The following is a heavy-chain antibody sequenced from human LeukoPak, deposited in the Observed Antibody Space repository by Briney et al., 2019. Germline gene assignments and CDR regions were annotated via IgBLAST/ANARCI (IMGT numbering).Heavy chain of an antibody. D-gene: IGHD2-15*01. Sequence: SETLSLTCAVYGGSFSGYYWSWIRQPPGKGLEWIGEINHSGSTNYNPSLKSRVTISVDTSKNQFSLKLSSVTAADTAVYYCARGFKSLGYCSGGSCYSDWFDPWGQGILVTVSS. CDR1: GGSFSGYY. J-gene: IGHJ5*02. V-gene: IGHV4-34*01. CDR3: ARGFKSLGYCSGGSCYSDWFDP. CDR2: INHSGST.